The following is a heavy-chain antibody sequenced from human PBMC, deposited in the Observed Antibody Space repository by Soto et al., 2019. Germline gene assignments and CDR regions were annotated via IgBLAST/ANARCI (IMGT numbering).Heavy chain of an antibody. V-gene: IGHV4-30-2*01. CDR2: IYHSGST. Sequence: QLQLQESGSGLVKPSQTLSLTCAVSGGSISSGGYSWSWIRQPPGKGLEWIGYIYHSGSTYYNPSLKSRVTISVDRSKNQFSLKLSSVTAADTAVYYCARSYYQYAGDWFDPWGQGTLVTVSS. CDR1: GGSISSGGYS. D-gene: IGHD3-16*01. J-gene: IGHJ5*02. CDR3: ARSYYQYAGDWFDP.